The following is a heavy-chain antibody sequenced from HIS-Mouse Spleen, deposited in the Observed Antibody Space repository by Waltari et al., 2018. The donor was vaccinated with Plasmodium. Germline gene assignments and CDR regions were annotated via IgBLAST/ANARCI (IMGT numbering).Heavy chain of an antibody. CDR3: ARGQLGIDAFDI. CDR1: GFPFSRYC. CDR2: IKQDGSEK. J-gene: IGHJ3*02. Sequence: EVQLVESGGGLVQPGGSLRLSCAASGFPFSRYCMSWVRQAPGKGLEWVANIKQDGSEKYYVDSVKGRFTISRDNAKNSLYLQMNSLRAEDTAVYYCARGQLGIDAFDIWGQGTMVTVSS. V-gene: IGHV3-7*01. D-gene: IGHD7-27*01.